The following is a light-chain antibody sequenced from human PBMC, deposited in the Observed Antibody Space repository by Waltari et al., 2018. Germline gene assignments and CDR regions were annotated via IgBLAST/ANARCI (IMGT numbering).Light chain of an antibody. CDR1: SNDVGGYNY. CDR2: EVS. V-gene: IGLV2-14*01. Sequence: QSALTQPASVSGSPGQSITISCTGTSNDVGGYNYVSWYQQHPGKAPRLMIYEVSNRPSGVSDRFSGSKSGNTASLTISGLQAEDEADYYCNSYTSSSSFYVFGTGTKVTVL. CDR3: NSYTSSSSFYV. J-gene: IGLJ1*01.